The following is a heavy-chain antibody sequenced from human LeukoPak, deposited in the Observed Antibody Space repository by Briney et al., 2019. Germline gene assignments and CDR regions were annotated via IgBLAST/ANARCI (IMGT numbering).Heavy chain of an antibody. J-gene: IGHJ5*02. V-gene: IGHV4-39*07. CDR1: GGSISISSYY. CDR3: ARVRFVDIVPINRFAP. CDR2: IYYSESA. Sequence: PSETLTLTCTVSGGSISISSYYWARIRQPPGKGLFRIGSIYYSESAYFTPSLKSRVTISVDTSKNQFSLKLSSVTDADTAVYYCARVRFVDIVPINRFAPWGQGNLVTVSS. D-gene: IGHD5-12*01.